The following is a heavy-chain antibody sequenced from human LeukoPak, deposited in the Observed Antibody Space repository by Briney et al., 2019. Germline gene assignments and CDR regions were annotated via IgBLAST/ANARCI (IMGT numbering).Heavy chain of an antibody. CDR3: VRRGNYQSDAFEI. CDR1: GYSFTSYW. J-gene: IGHJ3*02. D-gene: IGHD1-26*01. V-gene: IGHV5-51*01. CDR2: IYPGDSDT. Sequence: GESLKISCKGSGYSFTSYWIGWVRQMPGKGLEWMGIIYPGDSDTRCSPSFQGQVSADKSINTAYLQWSSLKASDTAMYYCVRRGNYQSDAFEIWGQGTMVIVSS.